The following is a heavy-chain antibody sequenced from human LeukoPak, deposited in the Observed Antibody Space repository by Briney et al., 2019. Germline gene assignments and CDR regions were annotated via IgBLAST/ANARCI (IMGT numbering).Heavy chain of an antibody. V-gene: IGHV3-23*01. D-gene: IGHD3-10*01. CDR1: GFTFSSYA. J-gene: IGHJ3*02. CDR2: ISGSGGST. CDR3: AKAGLWFGEPHDAFDI. Sequence: PGGSLRLSCAASGFTFSSYAMSWVRQAPGKGLEWVSAISGSGGSTYYADSVKGRFTISRDNSKNTLYLQMNSLRAEDTAVYYCAKAGLWFGEPHDAFDIWGQGTMVTVSS.